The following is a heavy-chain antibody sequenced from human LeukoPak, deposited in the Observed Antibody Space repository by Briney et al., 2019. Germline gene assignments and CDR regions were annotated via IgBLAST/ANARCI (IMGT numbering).Heavy chain of an antibody. D-gene: IGHD6-13*01. CDR2: ISWNSGSI. J-gene: IGHJ4*02. CDR3: AKASVRYSSSWFFSTFDY. V-gene: IGHV3-9*01. CDR1: GFTFDDYA. Sequence: LAGGSLRLSCAASGFTFDDYAMHWVRQAPGKGLEWVSGISWNSGSIGYADSVKGRFTISRDNAKNSLYLQMNSLRAEDTALYYCAKASVRYSSSWFFSTFDYWGQGTLVTVSS.